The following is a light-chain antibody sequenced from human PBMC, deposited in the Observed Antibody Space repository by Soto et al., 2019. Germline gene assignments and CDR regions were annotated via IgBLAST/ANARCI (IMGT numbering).Light chain of an antibody. CDR2: SNN. J-gene: IGLJ3*02. V-gene: IGLV1-47*02. Sequence: QSALTQPPSASGTPGQRVTISCSGSSSNIGSNYVYWYQQLPGTAPKLLIYSNNQRPSGVPDRFSGSKSGTSASLAISGLRAEDEADYYCGACDHSLSVVFGAGTKLTVL. CDR3: GACDHSLSVV. CDR1: SSNIGSNY.